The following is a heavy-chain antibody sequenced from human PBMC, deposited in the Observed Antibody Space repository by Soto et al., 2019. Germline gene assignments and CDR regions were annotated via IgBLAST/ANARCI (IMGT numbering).Heavy chain of an antibody. D-gene: IGHD6-13*01. CDR3: ARDASSSYYYYYGMDV. Sequence: QVQLQESGPGLVKPSETLSLTCTVSGGSISSYYWSWIRQPPGKGLEWIGYIYYSGSTNYNPSLKSRVTISEDTSKNQFSLKLSSVTAADTAVYYCARDASSSYYYYYGMDVWGQGTTVTVSS. CDR1: GGSISSYY. CDR2: IYYSGST. J-gene: IGHJ6*02. V-gene: IGHV4-59*01.